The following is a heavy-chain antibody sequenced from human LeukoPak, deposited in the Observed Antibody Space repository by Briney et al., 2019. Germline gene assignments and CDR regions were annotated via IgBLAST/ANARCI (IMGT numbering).Heavy chain of an antibody. CDR2: ISGSGGST. CDR3: ARDSTLWFGEGYFDY. V-gene: IGHV3-23*01. D-gene: IGHD3-10*01. CDR1: GFTFSSYA. J-gene: IGHJ4*02. Sequence: PGASLRLSCAASGFTFSSYAMSWVRQAPGKGLEWVSAISGSGGSTYYADSVKGRFTISRDNSKNTLYLQMNSLRAEDTAVYYCARDSTLWFGEGYFDYWGQGTLVTVSS.